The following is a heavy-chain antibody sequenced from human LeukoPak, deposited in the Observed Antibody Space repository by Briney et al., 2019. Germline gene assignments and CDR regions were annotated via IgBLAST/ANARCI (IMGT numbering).Heavy chain of an antibody. V-gene: IGHV4-30-2*01. CDR2: IYHSGST. CDR3: ARGSGLPFDY. D-gene: IGHD4-11*01. CDR1: GGSISSGGYS. J-gene: IGHJ4*02. Sequence: SETLSLTCAVSGGSISSGGYSWSWIRQPPGKGLEWIGYIYHSGSTYYNPSLKSRVTISVDRSKNQFSLKLSSATAADTAVYYYARGSGLPFDYWGQGTLVTVSS.